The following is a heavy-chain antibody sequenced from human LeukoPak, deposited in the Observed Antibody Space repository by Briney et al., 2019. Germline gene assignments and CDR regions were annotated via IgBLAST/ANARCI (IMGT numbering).Heavy chain of an antibody. CDR1: GGSISSGSYY. J-gene: IGHJ4*02. Sequence: SETLSLTCPVSGGSISSGSYYWSWIRQPAGKGLEWIGRIYTSGSTNYNPSLKSRVTISVDTSKNQFSLKLSSVTAADTAVYYCARSSYGSGSYRTDYWGQGTLVTVSS. D-gene: IGHD3-10*01. CDR2: IYTSGST. V-gene: IGHV4-61*02. CDR3: ARSSYGSGSYRTDY.